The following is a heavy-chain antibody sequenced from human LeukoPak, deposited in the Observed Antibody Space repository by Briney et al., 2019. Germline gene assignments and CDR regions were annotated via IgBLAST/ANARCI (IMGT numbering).Heavy chain of an antibody. CDR2: ISYEGSNK. D-gene: IGHD5-12*01. CDR1: GFTFSSYG. Sequence: PGGSLRLSCAAPGFTFSSYGMHWVGQAPGKGLEWVAVISYEGSNKYYADSVKGRFTISRDNSKNTLYLQMNSLRAEDTAVYYCAKDGKWLRFPDYWGQGTLVTVSS. CDR3: AKDGKWLRFPDY. V-gene: IGHV3-30*18. J-gene: IGHJ4*02.